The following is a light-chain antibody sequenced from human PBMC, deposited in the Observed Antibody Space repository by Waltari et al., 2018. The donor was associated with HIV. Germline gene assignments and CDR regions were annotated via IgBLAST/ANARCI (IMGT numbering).Light chain of an antibody. J-gene: IGLJ1*01. Sequence: QSALTQPASVSGTPGQSIIIFCTGTSSDVGGYNYVSWYQQHPGNAPKVMIYDVSKRPAGGYNRFCGSKSGNTASLTISGLQAEDDADYYCASYGSSTSYVFGTGTKVTVV. V-gene: IGLV2-14*01. CDR1: SSDVGGYNY. CDR2: DVS. CDR3: ASYGSSTSYV.